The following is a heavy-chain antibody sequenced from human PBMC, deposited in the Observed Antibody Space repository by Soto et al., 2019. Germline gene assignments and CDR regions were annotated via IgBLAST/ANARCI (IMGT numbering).Heavy chain of an antibody. J-gene: IGHJ5*02. CDR1: GYTFSSYA. CDR3: ARDRLAGNWFDP. CDR2: ISGYNGDT. V-gene: IGHV1-18*01. D-gene: IGHD3-10*01. Sequence: QVQLVQSGAEVKKPGASVKVSCTASGYTFSSYAISWVRQAPGQGLEWMGWISGYNGDTKYAQKFQGRVTMTTDTSSTTVYMERRSLGSADTAMNYCARDRLAGNWFDPWGQGTLVTVSS.